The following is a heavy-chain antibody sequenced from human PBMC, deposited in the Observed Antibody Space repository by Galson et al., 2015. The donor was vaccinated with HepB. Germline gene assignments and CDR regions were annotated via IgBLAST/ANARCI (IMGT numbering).Heavy chain of an antibody. Sequence: GDSVSSNSAAWDWIRLSPSRGLEWLGRTYHRSKWYKNYAGSVKSRITINPDTSKNQFSLQLNSVTPEDTAVYYCARSSGWFDYWGQGTLVTVSS. CDR1: GDSVSSNSAA. CDR2: TYHRSKWYK. J-gene: IGHJ5*01. D-gene: IGHD6-19*01. V-gene: IGHV6-1*01. CDR3: ARSSGWFDY.